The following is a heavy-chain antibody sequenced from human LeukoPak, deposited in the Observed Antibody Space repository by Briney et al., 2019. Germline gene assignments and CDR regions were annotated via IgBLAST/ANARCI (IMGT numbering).Heavy chain of an antibody. CDR2: ISYDGSNK. V-gene: IGHV3-30-3*01. D-gene: IGHD5-18*01. Sequence: GGSLRLSCAASGFTFSSYAMHWVRQAPGKGLEWVAVISYDGSNKYYADSVKGRLTISRDNSKNTLYLQMNSLRAEDTAVYYCARGREDTAWSPPDYWGQGTLVTVSS. CDR1: GFTFSSYA. CDR3: ARGREDTAWSPPDY. J-gene: IGHJ4*02.